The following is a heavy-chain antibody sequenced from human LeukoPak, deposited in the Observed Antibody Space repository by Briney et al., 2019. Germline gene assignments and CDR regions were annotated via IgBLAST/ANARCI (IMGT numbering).Heavy chain of an antibody. V-gene: IGHV3-15*01. Sequence: GGSLRLSCAVSGFTVSNACMRWVRQAPGKGLEWVGRIRSKTDGGTTNYAAPVKGRVTISRDESKNTLYLQMNSLKTEDTAVYYCTTNVLRWELFDYWGQGTLVTVSS. CDR3: TTNVLRWELFDY. CDR1: GFTVSNAC. J-gene: IGHJ4*02. CDR2: IRSKTDGGTT. D-gene: IGHD1-26*01.